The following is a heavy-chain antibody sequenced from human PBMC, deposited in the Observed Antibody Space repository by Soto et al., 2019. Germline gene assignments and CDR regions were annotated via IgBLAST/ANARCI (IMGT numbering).Heavy chain of an antibody. J-gene: IGHJ5*02. D-gene: IGHD1-1*01. V-gene: IGHV4-4*07. CDR1: GASISGFY. CDR2: IYATGTT. Sequence: SETLSLTCTVSGASISGFYWSWIRKSAGRGLEWIGRIYATGTTDYNPSLKSRVMMSVDTSKKQFSLKLRSVTAADTAVYYCVRDGTKTLRDWFDPWGQGISVTSPQ. CDR3: VRDGTKTLRDWFDP.